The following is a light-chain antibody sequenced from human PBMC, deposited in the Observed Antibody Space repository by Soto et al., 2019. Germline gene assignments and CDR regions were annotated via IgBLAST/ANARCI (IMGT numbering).Light chain of an antibody. V-gene: IGKV3-20*01. Sequence: EIVLTQSPGTLSLSPGERATLSCRASQSVSSSYLAWYQQKPGQAPRLLIYGASSRATGIPDRFSGSGSGTDFTLTISRLEPEDFAVYYCRQYDSSPVVFTFAQGTRLEIK. CDR2: GAS. J-gene: IGKJ5*01. CDR1: QSVSSSY. CDR3: RQYDSSPVVFT.